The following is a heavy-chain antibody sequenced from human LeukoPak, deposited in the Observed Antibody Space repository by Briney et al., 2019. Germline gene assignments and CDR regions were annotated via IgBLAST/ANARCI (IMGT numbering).Heavy chain of an antibody. CDR3: ARDPCGSTSCYLKS. CDR1: GFTFSSYS. V-gene: IGHV3-21*06. CDR2: ISSSSSYI. Sequence: GGSLRLSCAASGFTFSSYSMNWVRQAPGKGLEWVSSISSSSSYIYYADSVKGRFTISRDNAESSVYLQMNRLSAEDTAIYYCARDPCGSTSCYLKSWGQGTLVTVSS. D-gene: IGHD2-2*01. J-gene: IGHJ5*02.